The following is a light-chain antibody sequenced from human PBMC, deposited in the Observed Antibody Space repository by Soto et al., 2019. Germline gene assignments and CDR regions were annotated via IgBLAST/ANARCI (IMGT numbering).Light chain of an antibody. Sequence: EIVMTQSPATLSVSPGERATLSYRASQSVSTNLAWYQQKPGQAPRLLIYHASTRAAGIPARFSGSGSGTEFTLTISSLQSEDFAVYHCQQYNNWPPWTFGQGTKVDIK. CDR2: HAS. V-gene: IGKV3D-15*01. CDR1: QSVSTN. J-gene: IGKJ1*01. CDR3: QQYNNWPPWT.